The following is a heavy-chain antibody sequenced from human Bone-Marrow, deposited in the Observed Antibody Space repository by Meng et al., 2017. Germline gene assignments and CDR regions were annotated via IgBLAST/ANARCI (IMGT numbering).Heavy chain of an antibody. D-gene: IGHD2-2*01. V-gene: IGHV1-18*01. CDR1: GYTFTSYG. J-gene: IGHJ6*02. Sequence: ASVKVSCQASGYTFTSYGISWVRQAPGQGLEWMGWISAYNGNTNYAQKLQGRVTMTTDTSTSTAYMELRSLRSDDTAVYYCARVQQSAAIFYYYYYGMDVWGQGTTVTVSS. CDR3: ARVQQSAAIFYYYYYGMDV. CDR2: ISAYNGNT.